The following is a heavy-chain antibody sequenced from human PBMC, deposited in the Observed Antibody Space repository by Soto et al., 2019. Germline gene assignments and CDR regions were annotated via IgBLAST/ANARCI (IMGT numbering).Heavy chain of an antibody. J-gene: IGHJ6*02. CDR3: ARVRMVTVVRGAVERGNCYYGMDV. CDR1: GGSISSYY. Sequence: SETLSLTCTVSGGSISSYYWSWVRQPAGKGLEWLGRGYTSGENNYNPSLKSRVTLSVDTSKNQFSLKLSSVTAADSAVYYCARVRMVTVVRGAVERGNCYYGMDVWGQGTTVTVSS. V-gene: IGHV4-4*07. CDR2: GYTSGEN. D-gene: IGHD3-10*01.